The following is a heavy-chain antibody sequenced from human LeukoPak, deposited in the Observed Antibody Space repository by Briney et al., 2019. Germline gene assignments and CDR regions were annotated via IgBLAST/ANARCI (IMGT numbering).Heavy chain of an antibody. V-gene: IGHV1-2*02. CDR3: ARNHPDLLTGYFYFDY. J-gene: IGHJ4*02. CDR1: GYTFTGYH. Sequence: ASVKVSCKASGYTFTGYHMHWVRQAPGQGLEWMGWINPNSGGTNYAQKFQGRVTMTRDTSISTAYMELSRLRSDDTAVYYCARNHPDLLTGYFYFDYWGQGTLVTVSS. CDR2: INPNSGGT. D-gene: IGHD3-9*01.